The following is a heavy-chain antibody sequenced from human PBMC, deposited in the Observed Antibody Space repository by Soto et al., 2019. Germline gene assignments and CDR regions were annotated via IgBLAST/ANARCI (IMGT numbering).Heavy chain of an antibody. CDR2: IYYSGST. D-gene: IGHD2-15*01. Sequence: QVELQESGPGLVKPSQTLSLTCTVSGGSISSGGYYWSWIRQHPGKGLEWIGYIYYSGSTYYNPSLKSRVTISVDTSKNQFSLKLSSVTAADTAVYYCARHCSGGSCHSSNYFDYWGQGTLVTVSS. CDR1: GGSISSGGYY. CDR3: ARHCSGGSCHSSNYFDY. J-gene: IGHJ4*02. V-gene: IGHV4-31*03.